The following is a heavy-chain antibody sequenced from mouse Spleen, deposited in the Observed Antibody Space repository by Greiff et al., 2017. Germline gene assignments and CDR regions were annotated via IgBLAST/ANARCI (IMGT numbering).Heavy chain of an antibody. V-gene: IGHV1-50*01. D-gene: IGHD2-4*01. CDR2: IDPSDSYT. CDR3: ARKGPYDYDGFAY. Sequence: QVQLQQPGAELVKPGASVKLSCKASGYTFTSYWMQWVKQRPGQGLEWIGEIDPSDSYTNYNQKFKGKATLTVDTSSSTAYMQLSSLTSEDSAVYYCARKGPYDYDGFAYWGQGTLVTVSA. J-gene: IGHJ3*01. CDR1: GYTFTSYW.